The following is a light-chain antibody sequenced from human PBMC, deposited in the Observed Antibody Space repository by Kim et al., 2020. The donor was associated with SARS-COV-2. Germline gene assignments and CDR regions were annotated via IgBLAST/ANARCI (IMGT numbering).Light chain of an antibody. Sequence: GQSITISCTGTSSIVGTYNYVSWYQQHPDKAPKLIIYDVSYRPSGVSTRFSGSKSGNTASLTISGLQAADEADYYCTSYTGADTVVFGGGTKVTVL. CDR1: SSIVGTYNY. V-gene: IGLV2-14*03. CDR3: TSYTGADTVV. CDR2: DVS. J-gene: IGLJ2*01.